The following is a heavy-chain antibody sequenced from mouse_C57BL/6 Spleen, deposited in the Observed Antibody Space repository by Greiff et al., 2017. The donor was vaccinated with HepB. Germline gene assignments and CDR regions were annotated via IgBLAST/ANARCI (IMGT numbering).Heavy chain of an antibody. CDR3: ARSEDYDGIWFAY. J-gene: IGHJ3*01. Sequence: EVQLQQSGPELVKPGASVKISCKASGYSFTGYYMNWVKQSPEKSLEWIGAIIPSTGGTTYNQKFKDKATLTVDKSSSTAYMQLKSLTSEDSAVYYCARSEDYDGIWFAYWGQGTLVTVSA. D-gene: IGHD2-4*01. CDR2: IIPSTGGT. V-gene: IGHV1-42*01. CDR1: GYSFTGYY.